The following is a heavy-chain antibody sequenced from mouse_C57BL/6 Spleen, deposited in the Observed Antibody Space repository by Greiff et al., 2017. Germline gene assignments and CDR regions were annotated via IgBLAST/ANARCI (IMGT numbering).Heavy chain of an antibody. V-gene: IGHV5-6*01. J-gene: IGHJ4*01. Sequence: EVKLMESGGDLVKPGGSLKLSCAASGFTFSSYGMSWVRQTPDKRLEWVATISSGGSYTYYPDSVKGRFTISRDNAKNTLYLQMSSLKSEDTAMYYCARPTGTDYAMDYWGQGTSVTVSS. CDR2: ISSGGSYT. D-gene: IGHD4-1*02. CDR3: ARPTGTDYAMDY. CDR1: GFTFSSYG.